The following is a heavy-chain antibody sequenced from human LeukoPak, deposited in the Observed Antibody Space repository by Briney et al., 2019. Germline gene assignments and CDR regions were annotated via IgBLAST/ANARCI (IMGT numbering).Heavy chain of an antibody. CDR1: GGSISSYY. CDR3: ATTVGPGGSYHWVPNWFDP. D-gene: IGHD1-26*01. J-gene: IGHJ5*02. V-gene: IGHV4-59*08. CDR2: IYYSGST. Sequence: ESSETLSLTCTVSGGSISSYYWTWIRQPPGKGLEWIGYIYYSGSTNYNPSLKSRVTISVDTSKNQFSLKLSSVTAADTAVYYCATTVGPGGSYHWVPNWFDPWGQGTLVTVSS.